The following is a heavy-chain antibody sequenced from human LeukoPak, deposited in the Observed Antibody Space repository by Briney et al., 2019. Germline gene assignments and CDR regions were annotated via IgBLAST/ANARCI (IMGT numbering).Heavy chain of an antibody. CDR2: ISGSGGST. CDR1: GFSLSSYA. V-gene: IGHV3-23*01. CDR3: AKNKPRQQLVRNWFDP. D-gene: IGHD6-13*01. Sequence: PGGSLRLSCAASGFSLSSYAMSWVRQAPGKGLEWVSAISGSGGSTYYADSVKGRFTISRDNSKNTLYLQMNSLRAEDTAVYYCAKNKPRQQLVRNWFDPWGQGTLVTVSS. J-gene: IGHJ5*02.